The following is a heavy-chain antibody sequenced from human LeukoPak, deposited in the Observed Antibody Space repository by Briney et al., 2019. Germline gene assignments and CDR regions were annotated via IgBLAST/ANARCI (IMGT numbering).Heavy chain of an antibody. CDR2: ISGSTTNV. J-gene: IGHJ4*02. V-gene: IGHV3-21*01. CDR3: ARDVGDYGYYFDT. CDR1: GFTFSSYS. D-gene: IGHD4-17*01. Sequence: GGSLRLSCAASGFTFSSYSMNWVRQAPGKGLEWVSSISGSTTNVHYVDSVKGRFTISRDNGKNSLYLQMNSLRAEDTDVYYCARDVGDYGYYFDTWGQGTLVTVSS.